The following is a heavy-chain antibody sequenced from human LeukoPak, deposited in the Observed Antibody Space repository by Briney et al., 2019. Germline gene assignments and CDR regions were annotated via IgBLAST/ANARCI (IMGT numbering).Heavy chain of an antibody. J-gene: IGHJ4*02. V-gene: IGHV3-30*18. Sequence: PGRSLRLSCAASGFTFSSYGMHWVRQAPGKGLEWVAVISYDGSNKYYADSVKGRFTISRDNSKNTLYLQMNSLRAEDTAVYYCAKVSERLATVSNFDYWGQGTLVTVSS. D-gene: IGHD6-19*01. CDR3: AKVSERLATVSNFDY. CDR2: ISYDGSNK. CDR1: GFTFSSYG.